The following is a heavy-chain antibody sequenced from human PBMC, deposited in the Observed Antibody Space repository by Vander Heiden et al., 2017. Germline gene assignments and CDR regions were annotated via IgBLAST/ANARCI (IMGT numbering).Heavy chain of an antibody. D-gene: IGHD3-10*01. CDR2: IWYDGSNK. J-gene: IGHJ2*01. CDR1: GFTFSSYG. CDR3: ARDFTRGGDWYFDL. V-gene: IGHV3-33*01. Sequence: QVQLVESGGGVVQPGRSLRLSCAASGFTFSSYGMYWVRQAPGKGLEWVAVIWYDGSNKYYADSVKGRFTISRDNSKNTLYLQMNSLRAEDTAVYYCARDFTRGGDWYFDLWGRGTLVTVSS.